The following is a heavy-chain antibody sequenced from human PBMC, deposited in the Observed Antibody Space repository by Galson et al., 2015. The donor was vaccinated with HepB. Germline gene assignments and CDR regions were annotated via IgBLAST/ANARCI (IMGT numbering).Heavy chain of an antibody. CDR2: ISSSSSYT. J-gene: IGHJ4*02. CDR1: GFTFSDYY. V-gene: IGHV3-11*06. Sequence: SLRLSCAASGFTFSDYYMSWIRRAPGKGLEWVSYISSSSSYTNYADSVKGRFTISRDNAKNSLYLQMNSLRAEDTAVYYCARVGVATIFSPIDYWGQGTLVTVSS. CDR3: ARVGVATIFSPIDY. D-gene: IGHD5-12*01.